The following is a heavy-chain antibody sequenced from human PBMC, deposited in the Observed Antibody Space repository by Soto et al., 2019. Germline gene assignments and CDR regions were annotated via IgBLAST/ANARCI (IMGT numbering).Heavy chain of an antibody. Sequence: ASVKVSCKASGYTFTSYYMHWVRQAPGQGLEWMGIINPSGGNTSYAQKFQGRVTMTRDTSTSTVYMELSSLRSEDTAVYYCARDSDSSGCYPGNGMDVWGQGTTVTVSS. CDR1: GYTFTSYY. CDR2: INPSGGNT. D-gene: IGHD3-22*01. CDR3: ARDSDSSGCYPGNGMDV. V-gene: IGHV1-46*01. J-gene: IGHJ6*02.